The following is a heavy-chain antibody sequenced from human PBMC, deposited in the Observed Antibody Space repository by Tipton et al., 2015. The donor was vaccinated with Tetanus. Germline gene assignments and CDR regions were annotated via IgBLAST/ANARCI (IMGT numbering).Heavy chain of an antibody. J-gene: IGHJ6*02. Sequence: QSGAEVKKPGSSVKVSCLASGGTFTNYALSWVRQAPGQGLEWVGGITPIFGTTNSAPKFQGRVTITADKSTNTAYMELSSLRSDDTAVYYCARGSAFNYYNGLDVWGQGTTVTVSS. V-gene: IGHV1-69*06. CDR2: ITPIFGTT. CDR3: ARGSAFNYYNGLDV. CDR1: GGTFTNYA.